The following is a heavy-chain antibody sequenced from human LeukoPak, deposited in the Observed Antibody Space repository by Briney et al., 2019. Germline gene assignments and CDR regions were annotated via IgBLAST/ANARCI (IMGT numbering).Heavy chain of an antibody. CDR2: INPNSGGT. V-gene: IGHV1-2*02. CDR1: GYTFTGYY. CDR3: ARVLVRDYYDSSGYPEYFDY. D-gene: IGHD3-22*01. Sequence: ASVKVSCKASGYTFTGYYMHWVRQAPGQGLEWMGWINPNSGGTNYAQKFQGRVTMTRDTSISTAYMELSRLRSDDTAVCYCARVLVRDYYDSSGYPEYFDYWGQGTLVTVSS. J-gene: IGHJ4*02.